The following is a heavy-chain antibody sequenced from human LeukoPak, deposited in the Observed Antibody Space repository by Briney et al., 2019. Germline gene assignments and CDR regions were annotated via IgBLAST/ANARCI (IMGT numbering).Heavy chain of an antibody. D-gene: IGHD3-10*01. Sequence: PGGSLRLSCAASGFTFSSYSMNWVRQAPGKGLEWVSSISISSSYIYYADSVKGRFTISRDNAKNSLYLQMNSLRAEDTAVYYCARDFDHYGSGSYDYWGQGTLVTVSS. J-gene: IGHJ4*02. V-gene: IGHV3-21*01. CDR1: GFTFSSYS. CDR2: ISISSSYI. CDR3: ARDFDHYGSGSYDY.